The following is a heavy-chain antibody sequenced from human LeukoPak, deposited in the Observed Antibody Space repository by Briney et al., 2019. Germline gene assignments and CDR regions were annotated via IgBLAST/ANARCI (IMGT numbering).Heavy chain of an antibody. CDR2: IKEDGSET. CDR1: GFIFKKYW. Sequence: GGSLRLSCAASGFIFKKYWMNWVRRVPGKGLECLANIKEDGSETYYADSVKGRFTISRDNPKNLLFLQINSLRVEDTAVYYCARETPRRGETRDGYRWGQGTVVTVSS. D-gene: IGHD5-24*01. CDR3: ARETPRRGETRDGYR. J-gene: IGHJ4*02. V-gene: IGHV3-7*01.